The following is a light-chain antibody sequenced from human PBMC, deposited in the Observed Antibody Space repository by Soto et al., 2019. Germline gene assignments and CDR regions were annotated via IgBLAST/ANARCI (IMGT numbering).Light chain of an antibody. CDR1: QSVSSSY. Sequence: EIVFTQASGPLSFSPGERATLSCRASQSVSSSYLAWYQQKPGQAHRLLIYGAYSRATGIQDRFSGSGSGTDFTLTIRRLEPEDFAVYYCKQYGSSPITFGQGTRLEIK. CDR2: GAY. CDR3: KQYGSSPIT. J-gene: IGKJ5*01. V-gene: IGKV3-20*01.